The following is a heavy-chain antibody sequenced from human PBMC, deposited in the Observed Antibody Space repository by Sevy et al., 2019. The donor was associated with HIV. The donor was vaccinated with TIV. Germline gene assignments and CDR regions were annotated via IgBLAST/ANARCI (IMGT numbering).Heavy chain of an antibody. CDR1: GASISSSGYY. CDR2: IRYSGST. V-gene: IGHV4-39*01. D-gene: IGHD6-19*01. Sequence: SETLSLTCTVSGASISSSGYYWGWIRQPPGKGLEWIASIRYSGSTFYNPSLKGRVTISADTSNNQFSLKLKSVTAADTAIYYCAGPMLTYNSGWSYYDYWGQGTVVTVSS. CDR3: AGPMLTYNSGWSYYDY. J-gene: IGHJ4*02.